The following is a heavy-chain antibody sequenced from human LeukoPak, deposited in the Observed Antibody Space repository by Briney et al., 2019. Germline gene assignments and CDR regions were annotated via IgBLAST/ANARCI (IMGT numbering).Heavy chain of an antibody. V-gene: IGHV3-30-3*01. Sequence: GGSLRLSCAASGFTFSSYAMHWVRQAPGKGLEWVAVISYDGSNKYYADSVKGRFTISRDNSKNTLYLQMNSLRAGDTAVYYCARDVEMATTYYYYGMDVWGQGTTVTVSS. CDR2: ISYDGSNK. D-gene: IGHD5-24*01. J-gene: IGHJ6*02. CDR1: GFTFSSYA. CDR3: ARDVEMATTYYYYGMDV.